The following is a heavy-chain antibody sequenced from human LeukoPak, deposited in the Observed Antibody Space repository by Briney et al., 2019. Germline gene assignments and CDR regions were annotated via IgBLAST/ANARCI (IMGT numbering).Heavy chain of an antibody. D-gene: IGHD1-7*01. CDR3: AKNYYFDY. Sequence: ASVKVSCKASGYTFTGYYMHWVRQAPGQGLEYMGRINPNSGGTVYAQKFQGRVTMTRDTSITTAYMELTRLRSDDTAIYYCAKNYYFDYWGQGSLVTVSS. CDR2: INPNSGGT. V-gene: IGHV1-2*06. J-gene: IGHJ4*02. CDR1: GYTFTGYY.